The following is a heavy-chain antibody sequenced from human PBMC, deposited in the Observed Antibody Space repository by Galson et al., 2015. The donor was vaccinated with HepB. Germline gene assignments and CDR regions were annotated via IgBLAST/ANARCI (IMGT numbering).Heavy chain of an antibody. V-gene: IGHV1-69*13. CDR1: GGTFSSYA. Sequence: SVKVSCKASGGTFSSYAISWVRQAPGQGLEWMGGIIPIFGTANYAQKFQGRVTITADESTSTAYMELSSLRSEDTAVYYCARDRAGGWSELGYYYMDVWGKGTTVTVSS. CDR3: ARDRAGGWSELGYYYMDV. D-gene: IGHD2-15*01. J-gene: IGHJ6*03. CDR2: IIPIFGTA.